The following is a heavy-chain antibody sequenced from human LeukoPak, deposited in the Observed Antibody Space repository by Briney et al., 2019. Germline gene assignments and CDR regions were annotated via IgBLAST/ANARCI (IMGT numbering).Heavy chain of an antibody. V-gene: IGHV4-39*01. CDR2: IYYSGST. Sequence: KSSETLSLTCTVSGGSISSSSYYLGWIRQPPGKGLEWILSIYYSGSTYYNPSLKSRVTISVDTSKNQFSLKLSSVTAADTAVYYCARLDRVAVAGRLYYFDYWGQGTLVTVSS. D-gene: IGHD6-19*01. J-gene: IGHJ4*02. CDR1: GGSISSSSYY. CDR3: ARLDRVAVAGRLYYFDY.